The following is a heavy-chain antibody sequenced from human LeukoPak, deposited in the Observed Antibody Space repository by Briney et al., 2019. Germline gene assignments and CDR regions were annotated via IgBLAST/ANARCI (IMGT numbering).Heavy chain of an antibody. CDR2: FCNSET. CDR1: GGSISSSTYR. CDR3: ARHKYFGGNFADS. V-gene: IGHV4-39*01. J-gene: IGHJ4*02. Sequence: SETLSLTCAVSGGSISSSTYRWGWIRQPPGKGLEWIGSFCNSETSYSPSLKSRVTISVDTSKNQISLKLSSVTAADTAVYYCARHKYFGGNFADSWGQGILVTVSS. D-gene: IGHD4-23*01.